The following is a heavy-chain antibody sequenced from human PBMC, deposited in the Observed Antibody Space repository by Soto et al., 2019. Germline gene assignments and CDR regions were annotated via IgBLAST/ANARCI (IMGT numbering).Heavy chain of an antibody. D-gene: IGHD3-10*01. V-gene: IGHV3-30*18. CDR1: GFTFSSYG. CDR2: ISYDGSNK. CDR3: AKQGSDHNWYFDL. J-gene: IGHJ2*01. Sequence: QVQLVESGGGVVQPGRSLRLSCAASGFTFSSYGMHWVRQAPGKGLEWVAVISYDGSNKYYADSVKGRFTISRDKSKNTLYLQMNSLRAEDTAVYYCAKQGSDHNWYFDLWGRGTLVTVSS.